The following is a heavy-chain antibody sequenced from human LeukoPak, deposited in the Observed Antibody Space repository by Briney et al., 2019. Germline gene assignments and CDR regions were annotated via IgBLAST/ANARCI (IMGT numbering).Heavy chain of an antibody. J-gene: IGHJ4*02. D-gene: IGHD1-26*01. V-gene: IGHV3-15*01. CDR1: GFTFSTAW. CDR3: GTAMKWEQSLDF. Sequence: GGSLRLSCATSGFTFSTAWMSWVRQAPGKGLEWVGRIKSKTDGGTAEYAAPVKGRFTISRDDSKDMLYLQMNSLKTEDTAVYYCGTAMKWEQSLDFWGQGTLGTVSS. CDR2: IKSKTDGGTA.